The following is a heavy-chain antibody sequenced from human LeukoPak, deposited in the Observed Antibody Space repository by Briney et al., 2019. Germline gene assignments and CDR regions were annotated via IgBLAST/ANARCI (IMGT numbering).Heavy chain of an antibody. V-gene: IGHV4-4*02. CDR2: IYHSGST. Sequence: SETLSLTCAVSGGSISSSNWWSWVRQPPGKGLEWIGEIYHSGSTNYNPSLKSRVTISVDTSKNQFSLKLSSVTAADTAVYYCARGPLTDLFGVVIIPSDPWGQGTLVTVSS. CDR1: GGSISSSNW. D-gene: IGHD3-3*01. J-gene: IGHJ5*02. CDR3: ARGPLTDLFGVVIIPSDP.